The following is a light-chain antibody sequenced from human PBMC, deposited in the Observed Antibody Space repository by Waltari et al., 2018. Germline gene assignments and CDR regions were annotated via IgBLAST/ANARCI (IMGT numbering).Light chain of an antibody. CDR1: SSNIGNNY. Sequence: QSVLTQPPSVSAAPGQRVTISCSGGSSNIGNNYVSWYRQFPGTAPTHPIYEDNKRPSGVPGGFSGSKSGTSATLDITGLQAGDEADYYCGTWDSSLSGAVFGGGTHLTVL. J-gene: IGLJ7*01. CDR2: EDN. V-gene: IGLV1-51*02. CDR3: GTWDSSLSGAV.